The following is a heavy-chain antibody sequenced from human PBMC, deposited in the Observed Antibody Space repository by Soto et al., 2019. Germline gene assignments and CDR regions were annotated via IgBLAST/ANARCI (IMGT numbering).Heavy chain of an antibody. Sequence: QVQLVESGGGVVQPGQSLRLSCAASGFSVSNYGMHWVRQAPGKGLEWVAVVWKDGNTKHYGDSVKGRFTLSRDNSKNTLKLEMSSLRGEDTAVYYCARGEGWTDDAFDMWGQGTRVTVSS. V-gene: IGHV3-33*01. CDR1: GFSVSNYG. CDR2: VWKDGNTK. J-gene: IGHJ3*02. CDR3: ARGEGWTDDAFDM. D-gene: IGHD1-26*01.